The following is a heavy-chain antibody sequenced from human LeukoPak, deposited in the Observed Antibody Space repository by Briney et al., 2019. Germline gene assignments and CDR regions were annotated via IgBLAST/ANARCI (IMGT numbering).Heavy chain of an antibody. V-gene: IGHV4-59*12. CDR1: GGSISGFY. CDR2: VYYSGST. Sequence: SETLSLTCTVSGGSISGFYWNWIRQPPGKGLEWIGYVYYSGSTYYNPSLKSRVTISVDTSKNQFSLKLSSVTAADTAVYYCARDEYGSGSQGAFDIWGQGTMVTVSS. CDR3: ARDEYGSGSQGAFDI. D-gene: IGHD3-10*01. J-gene: IGHJ3*02.